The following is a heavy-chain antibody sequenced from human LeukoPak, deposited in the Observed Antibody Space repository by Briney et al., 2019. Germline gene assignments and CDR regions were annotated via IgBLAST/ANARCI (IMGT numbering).Heavy chain of an antibody. D-gene: IGHD4-17*01. J-gene: IGHJ4*02. CDR3: ARATLAATVPIDY. CDR1: GFTFNSYW. CDR2: IKEDGSEK. Sequence: GGSLRLSCAASGFTFNSYWMNWVRQAPGKGLEWVANIKEDGSEKYYVDSVKGRFTISRDNAKNSLYLQMNSLRAEDTAVYYCARATLAATVPIDYWGQGTLVTVSS. V-gene: IGHV3-7*02.